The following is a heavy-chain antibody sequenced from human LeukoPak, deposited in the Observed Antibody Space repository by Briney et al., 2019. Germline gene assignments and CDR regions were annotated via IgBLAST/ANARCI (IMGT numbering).Heavy chain of an antibody. Sequence: SETLSLTCAVYGGSFSGHYWSWIRQPPGKGLEWIGEISHSGSTKYNPSLKSRVTISVDTSKTQFSLKVTSVTAADTAVYYCARAPRDRGYCGATSCFEYMDVWGRGTTVTISS. CDR2: ISHSGST. CDR1: GGSFSGHY. V-gene: IGHV4-34*01. D-gene: IGHD2-2*01. CDR3: ARAPRDRGYCGATSCFEYMDV. J-gene: IGHJ6*03.